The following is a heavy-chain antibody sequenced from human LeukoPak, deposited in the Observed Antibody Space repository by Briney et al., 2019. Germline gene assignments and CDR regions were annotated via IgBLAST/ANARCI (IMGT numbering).Heavy chain of an antibody. CDR2: ISSSSSYI. D-gene: IGHD2-2*01. V-gene: IGHV3-21*01. Sequence: GGSLRLSCAASGFTFSSYSVNWVRQAPGKGLEWVSSISSSSSYIYYADSVKGRFTISRDNAKNSLYLQMNSLRAEDTAVYYCATGARYAVVPAAPFDYWGQGTLATVSS. J-gene: IGHJ4*02. CDR3: ATGARYAVVPAAPFDY. CDR1: GFTFSSYS.